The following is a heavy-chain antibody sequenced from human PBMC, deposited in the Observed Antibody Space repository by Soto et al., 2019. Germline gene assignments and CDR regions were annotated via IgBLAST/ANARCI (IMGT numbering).Heavy chain of an antibody. D-gene: IGHD6-19*01. J-gene: IGHJ4*02. V-gene: IGHV4-39*01. CDR2: IYYSGSI. CDR3: ARHLTYTSGGHFDY. CDR1: GGSISSSSYY. Sequence: SETLSLTCTVSGGSISSSSYYLGWIRQPPGKGLEWIGSIYYSGSINYNPSLKSRVTISVDTSKNHFSLKLSSVTAADTAVYYCARHLTYTSGGHFDYWGQGTLVTVSS.